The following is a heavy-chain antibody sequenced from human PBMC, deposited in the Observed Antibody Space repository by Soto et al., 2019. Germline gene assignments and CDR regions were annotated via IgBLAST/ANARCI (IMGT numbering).Heavy chain of an antibody. CDR3: ARSEIYDILTGYPNWFEP. CDR1: GSTFTSYG. J-gene: IGHJ5*02. D-gene: IGHD3-9*01. V-gene: IGHV1-18*01. CDR2: ISAYNGNT. Sequence: ASVKVSCNSSGSTFTSYGIICVRQSPGQGLELMGWISAYNGNTNYAQKLQGRVTMTTDTSTSTAYMELRSLRSDDTAVYYCARSEIYDILTGYPNWFEPWGQGTLVTVSS.